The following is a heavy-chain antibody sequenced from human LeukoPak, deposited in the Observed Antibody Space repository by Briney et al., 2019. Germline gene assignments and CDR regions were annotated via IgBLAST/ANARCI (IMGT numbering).Heavy chain of an antibody. CDR3: ARGYSSGWYPYYFAS. CDR2: ISWDGGST. Sequence: GGSLRLSCAASGFTFDDYTMHWVRQAPGKGLEWVSLISWDGGSTYYADSVKGRFTISRDNSKNSLYLQMNSLRVEDTAVYYCARGYSSGWYPYYFASWGQGTLVTVSS. D-gene: IGHD6-19*01. J-gene: IGHJ4*02. V-gene: IGHV3-43*01. CDR1: GFTFDDYT.